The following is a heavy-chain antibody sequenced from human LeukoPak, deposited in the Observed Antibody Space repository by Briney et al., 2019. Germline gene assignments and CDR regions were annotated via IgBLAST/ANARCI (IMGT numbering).Heavy chain of an antibody. Sequence: GGSLRLSCAASGFTFSSYSMNWVRQAPGKGLEWVSSIISSSSYIYYADSVKGRFTISRDNAKNSLYLQMNSLRAEDTAVYYCARDRELGAFDIWGQGTMVTVSS. J-gene: IGHJ3*02. D-gene: IGHD3-10*01. V-gene: IGHV3-21*01. CDR1: GFTFSSYS. CDR3: ARDRELGAFDI. CDR2: IISSSSYI.